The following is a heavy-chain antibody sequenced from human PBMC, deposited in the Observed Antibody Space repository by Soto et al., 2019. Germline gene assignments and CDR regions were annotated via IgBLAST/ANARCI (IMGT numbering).Heavy chain of an antibody. CDR3: ATRPAAIGWFDP. D-gene: IGHD2-2*02. Sequence: GPSVKVSCKVSGYTLTELSMHWVRQAPGKGLEWMGGFDPEDGETIYAQKFQGRVTMTEDTSTDTAYMELSSLRSEDTAVYYCATRPAAIGWFDPWGQGTLVTVSS. CDR1: GYTLTELS. CDR2: FDPEDGET. V-gene: IGHV1-24*01. J-gene: IGHJ5*02.